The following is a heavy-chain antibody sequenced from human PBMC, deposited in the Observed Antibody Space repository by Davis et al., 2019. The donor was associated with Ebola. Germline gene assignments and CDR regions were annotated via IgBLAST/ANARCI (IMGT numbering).Heavy chain of an antibody. J-gene: IGHJ5*01. CDR2: IKQDGSEK. V-gene: IGHV3-7*03. D-gene: IGHD3-9*01. Sequence: GESLKTSCAASGFTFSSYWMSWVRQAPGKGLEWVANIKQDGSEKYYVDSVKGRFTISRDNAKNSLYLRLNSLRAEDTALYHCARVNAVTGYSRFDSWGQGTLVTVSS. CDR3: ARVNAVTGYSRFDS. CDR1: GFTFSSYW.